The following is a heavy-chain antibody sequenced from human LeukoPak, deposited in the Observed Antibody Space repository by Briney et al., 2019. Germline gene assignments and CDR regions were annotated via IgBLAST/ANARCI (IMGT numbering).Heavy chain of an antibody. CDR1: GFTFSSYA. D-gene: IGHD3-22*01. CDR3: ARDYGSSGYYFDY. CDR2: ISYDGSNE. Sequence: GRSLRLSCAASGFTFSSYAMHWVRQAPGKGLEWVAVISYDGSNEYYADSVKGRFTISRDNSKNTLYLQMNSLRAEDTAVYYCARDYGSSGYYFDYWGQGTLVTVSS. V-gene: IGHV3-30-3*01. J-gene: IGHJ4*02.